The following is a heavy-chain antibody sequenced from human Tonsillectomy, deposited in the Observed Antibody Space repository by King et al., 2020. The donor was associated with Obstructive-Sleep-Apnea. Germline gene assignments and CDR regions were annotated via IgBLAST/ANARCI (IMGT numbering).Heavy chain of an antibody. V-gene: IGHV3-33*08. CDR2: IWYDGSNK. Sequence: VQLVESGGGVVQPGRSLRLSCAASGFTFSSYGMHWVRQAPGKGLEWVACIWYDGSNKYYADSVKGRFTISRDNSKNTLYLKRHSLRAEDTAMYYCGRGGYSSSRGYWGQGTLVTVFS. D-gene: IGHD6-13*01. CDR3: GRGGYSSSRGY. J-gene: IGHJ4*02. CDR1: GFTFSSYG.